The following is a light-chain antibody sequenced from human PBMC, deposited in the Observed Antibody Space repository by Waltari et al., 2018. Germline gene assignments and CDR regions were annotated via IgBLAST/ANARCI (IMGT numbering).Light chain of an antibody. CDR2: VNSDGSH. CDR3: QTGGHGTLV. J-gene: IGLJ3*02. V-gene: IGLV4-69*01. Sequence: QLVLTQSPSASASLGASVKLTCTLSSGHSNNVIAWLQQRPEKGPRYLMKVNSDGSHNKGDEIPDRFSGSSSGAERYLTISSLQSEDEADYFCQTGGHGTLVFGGGTKLTVL. CDR1: SGHSNNV.